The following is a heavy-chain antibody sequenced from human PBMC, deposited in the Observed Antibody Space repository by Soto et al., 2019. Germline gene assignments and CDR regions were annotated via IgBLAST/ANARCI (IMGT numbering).Heavy chain of an antibody. J-gene: IGHJ5*02. CDR1: GFIVSSSY. CDR3: ARSPSRTNYAECFDP. V-gene: IGHV3-66*01. D-gene: IGHD4-4*01. CDR2: IYSAGST. Sequence: EVQVVESGGGLVQPGGSLRLSCAASGFIVSSSYMSWVRQAPGKGLEWVAVIYSAGSTYYADSVKGRFTIYRDSSKNTLYLQMDSLRAEDTAVYYGARSPSRTNYAECFDPWGQGTLVTVSS.